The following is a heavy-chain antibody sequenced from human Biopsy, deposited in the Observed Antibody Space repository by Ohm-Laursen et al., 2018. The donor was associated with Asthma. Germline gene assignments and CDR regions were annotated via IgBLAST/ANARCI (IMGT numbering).Heavy chain of an antibody. CDR3: ARGDSSNWSHYYFDY. J-gene: IGHJ4*02. CDR1: GFAVSRDH. Sequence: SLRLSCAAPGFAVSRDHMFWVRQAPGKGPEWVSVIYSGGTSHTADSVRGRFTISRDYSKNTLYLQMHSLRAEDTAVYYCARGDSSNWSHYYFDYWGQGTLVTASS. D-gene: IGHD3-22*01. CDR2: IYSGGTS. V-gene: IGHV3-53*01.